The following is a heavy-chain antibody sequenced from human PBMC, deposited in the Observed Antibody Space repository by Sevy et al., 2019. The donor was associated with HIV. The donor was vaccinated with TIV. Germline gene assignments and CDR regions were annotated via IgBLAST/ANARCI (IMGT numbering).Heavy chain of an antibody. V-gene: IGHV3-74*01. CDR3: AREGNWNLDF. CDR2: VNSDGTIT. D-gene: IGHD1-1*01. CDR1: GFAFSRNW. J-gene: IGHJ4*02. Sequence: GGSLRLSCAASGFAFSRNWMHWVRQAPGKGLVWVSRVNSDGTITHYADSVKGRFTISRDNAKNTLSLQMSSLRAEDTTVYFCAREGNWNLDFWGQGTLVPVSS.